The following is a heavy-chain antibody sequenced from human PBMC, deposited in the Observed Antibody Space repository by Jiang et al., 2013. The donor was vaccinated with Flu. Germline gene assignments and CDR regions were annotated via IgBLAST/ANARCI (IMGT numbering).Heavy chain of an antibody. CDR3: ASLTITMVRGVINTPYYYGMDV. J-gene: IGHJ6*02. Sequence: VQLVESGGGLVQPGGSLRLSCAASGFTFSSYSMNWVRQAPGKGLEWVSYISSSSSTIYYADSVKGRFTISRDNAKNSLYLQMNSLRAEDTAVYYCASLTITMVRGVINTPYYYGMDVWGQGTTVTVSS. CDR1: GFTFSSYS. CDR2: ISSSSSTI. V-gene: IGHV3-48*01. D-gene: IGHD3-10*01.